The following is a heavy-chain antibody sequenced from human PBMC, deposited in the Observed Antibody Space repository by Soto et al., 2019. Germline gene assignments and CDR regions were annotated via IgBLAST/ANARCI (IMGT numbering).Heavy chain of an antibody. Sequence: ASVKVSCKASGYTFTGYYMHWVRQAPGQGLEWMGWINPNSGGTNYAQKFQGRVTMTRDTSISTAYMELSRLRSDDTAVYYCARDSERRSIAARRHYYYYGMDVWGQGTTVTVSS. D-gene: IGHD6-6*01. V-gene: IGHV1-2*02. CDR3: ARDSERRSIAARRHYYYYGMDV. J-gene: IGHJ6*02. CDR2: INPNSGGT. CDR1: GYTFTGYY.